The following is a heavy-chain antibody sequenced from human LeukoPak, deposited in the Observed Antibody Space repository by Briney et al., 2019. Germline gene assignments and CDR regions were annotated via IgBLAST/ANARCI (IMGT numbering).Heavy chain of an antibody. CDR2: ISHSGTTI. CDR1: GFTFSAHH. D-gene: IGHD2-21*01. Sequence: GGSLRLSCAASGFTFSAHHMSWIRQPPGKGLEWVSYISHSGTTIYSADSVKGRFTISRDNAKNSLYLQMNSLRAEDTAVYYCASIAMAIWGQGTLVTVSS. J-gene: IGHJ4*02. CDR3: ASIAMAI. V-gene: IGHV3-11*04.